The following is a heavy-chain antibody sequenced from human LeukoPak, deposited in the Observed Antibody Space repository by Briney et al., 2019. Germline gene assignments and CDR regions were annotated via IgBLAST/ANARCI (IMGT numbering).Heavy chain of an antibody. CDR3: ARRPLGATSLWASHTAEYFQH. CDR1: GYTFTSYG. Sequence: ASVKVSCKASGYTFTSYGISWVRQAPGQGLEWMGWISAYNGNTNYAQKLQGRVTMTTDTSTSTAYMELRSLRSDDTAVYYCARRPLGATSLWASHTAEYFQHWGQGTLVTVSS. V-gene: IGHV1-18*01. J-gene: IGHJ1*01. D-gene: IGHD1-26*01. CDR2: ISAYNGNT.